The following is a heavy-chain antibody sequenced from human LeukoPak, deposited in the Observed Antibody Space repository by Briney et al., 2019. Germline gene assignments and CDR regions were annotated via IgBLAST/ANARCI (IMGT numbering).Heavy chain of an antibody. J-gene: IGHJ5*02. Sequence: GASVKVSCKASGYTFTGYYMHWVRQAPGQGLEWMGWINPNSGGTNYAQKFQGRVTMTRDTSISTAYMELSRLRSDDTAVYYCARDERAGYSGGWYGSAISNWFDPWGQGTLVTVSS. V-gene: IGHV1-2*02. CDR1: GYTFTGYY. CDR3: ARDERAGYSGGWYGSAISNWFDP. D-gene: IGHD6-19*01. CDR2: INPNSGGT.